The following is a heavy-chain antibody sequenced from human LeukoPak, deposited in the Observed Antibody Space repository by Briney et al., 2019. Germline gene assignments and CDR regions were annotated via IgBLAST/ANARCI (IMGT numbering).Heavy chain of an antibody. D-gene: IGHD5-18*01. CDR3: TTDRSPIQLWFGGDY. CDR2: IYHSGST. CDR1: GGSISSSNW. Sequence: SETLSLTCAVSGGSISSSNWWSWVRQPPGKGLEWIGEIYHSGSTNYNPSLKSRVTISVDKSKNQFSLKLSSVTAADTAVYYCTTDRSPIQLWFGGDYWGQGTLVTVSS. J-gene: IGHJ4*02. V-gene: IGHV4-4*02.